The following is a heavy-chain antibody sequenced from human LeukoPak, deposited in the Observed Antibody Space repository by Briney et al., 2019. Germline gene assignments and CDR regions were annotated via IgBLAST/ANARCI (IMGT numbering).Heavy chain of an antibody. CDR3: ARAKAGYYYYMDV. CDR1: DFTFSSYG. CDR2: ISHDGSVE. J-gene: IGHJ6*03. D-gene: IGHD3-10*01. Sequence: GGSLRLSCAASDFTFSSYGMHWVRQAPGKGLECVAFISHDGSVEKFADSVKGRFTISRDNSKNTLYLQMNSLRAEDTAVYYCARAKAGYYYYMDVWGKGTTVTVSS. V-gene: IGHV3-30*02.